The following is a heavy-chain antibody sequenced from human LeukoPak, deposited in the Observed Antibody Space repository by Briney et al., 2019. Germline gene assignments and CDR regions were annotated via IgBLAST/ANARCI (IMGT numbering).Heavy chain of an antibody. D-gene: IGHD2-15*01. CDR2: IKEDGSEK. CDR3: ARDYCSGGSCYSDY. Sequence: PGGSLRLSCAASGFTFSSYWMSWVRQAPGKGLEWVAKIKEDGSEKYYVDSVKGRFTISRDNAKNSLYLQMNSLRAEDTAVYYCARDYCSGGSCYSDYWGQGTLVTVSS. CDR1: GFTFSSYW. J-gene: IGHJ4*02. V-gene: IGHV3-7*05.